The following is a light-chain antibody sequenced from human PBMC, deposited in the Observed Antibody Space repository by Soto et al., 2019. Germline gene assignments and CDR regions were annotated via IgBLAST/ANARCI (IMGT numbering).Light chain of an antibody. CDR1: TGPVTSGHY. V-gene: IGLV7-46*01. J-gene: IGLJ3*02. Sequence: QTVVTQEPSLTVSPGGTVTLTCGSSTGPVTSGHYPYWLQQKPGQAPRALISDTTNKHSWTPARFSGSLLGGKAALTLSGAQPEDEADYYCFLSYTAARRAVFGGGTTLTVL. CDR2: DTT. CDR3: FLSYTAARRAV.